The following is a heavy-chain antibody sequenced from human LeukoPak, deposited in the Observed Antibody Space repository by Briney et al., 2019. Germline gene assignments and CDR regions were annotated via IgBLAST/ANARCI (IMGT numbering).Heavy chain of an antibody. CDR3: AREGRGYSYGPQWGYYFDY. Sequence: GGSLRLSCAASGFTFSSYEMNWVRQAPGKGLEWVAVISYDGSNKYYADSVKGRFTISRDNSKNTLYLQMNSLRAEDTAVYYCAREGRGYSYGPQWGYYFDYWGQGTLVTVSS. V-gene: IGHV3-30*04. J-gene: IGHJ4*02. CDR2: ISYDGSNK. CDR1: GFTFSSYE. D-gene: IGHD5-18*01.